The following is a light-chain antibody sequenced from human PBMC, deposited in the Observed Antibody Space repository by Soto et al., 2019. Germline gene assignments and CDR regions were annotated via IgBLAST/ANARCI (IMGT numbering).Light chain of an antibody. CDR3: QQYGTTRYT. V-gene: IGKV3-20*01. CDR1: QSVSNNY. CDR2: GIS. Sequence: EIVLTQSPGTLSLSPGEGVTLSCRASQSVSNNYLAWYQQKPGQAPRLLIYGISRRATGIPDRFSGSGSGTDFSLTISRLEPEESAVYYCQQYGTTRYTCGQGTKLEIK. J-gene: IGKJ2*01.